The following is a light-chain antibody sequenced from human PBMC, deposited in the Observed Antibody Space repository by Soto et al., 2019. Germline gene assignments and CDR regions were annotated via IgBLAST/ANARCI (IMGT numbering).Light chain of an antibody. CDR1: QSVSSTY. Sequence: DIGWTQSPGTLSLSPGERATLSCRASQSVSSTYLAWYQQNPGQAPRLLIYGASSRATGIPDRFSGSGSGTDFTLTISRLEPEDFAVYYCQQYGSSPLTFGGGTKVEIK. CDR2: GAS. CDR3: QQYGSSPLT. V-gene: IGKV3-20*01. J-gene: IGKJ4*01.